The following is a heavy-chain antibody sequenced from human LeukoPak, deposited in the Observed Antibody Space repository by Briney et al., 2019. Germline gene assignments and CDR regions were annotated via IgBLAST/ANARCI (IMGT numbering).Heavy chain of an antibody. CDR2: LNPHSGGT. Sequence: ASVRLSCEASGYTLSDYYIYWVRQAPGQGLEWLGWLNPHSGGTNYAQTLQGRVTLTRDTSISTPYMELTTLTSDDTAIYYCARGHRIINGLDVWG. CDR1: GYTLSDYY. J-gene: IGHJ6*02. V-gene: IGHV1-2*02. CDR3: ARGHRIINGLDV.